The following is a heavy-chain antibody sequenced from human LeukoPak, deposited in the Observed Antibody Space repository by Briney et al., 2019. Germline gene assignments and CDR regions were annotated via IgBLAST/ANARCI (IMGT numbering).Heavy chain of an antibody. D-gene: IGHD1-26*01. J-gene: IGHJ3*02. V-gene: IGHV4-4*07. Sequence: SETLSLTCTVSGGSISSYYWSWIRQPAGKGLEWIGRIYTSGSTSYNPSLKSRVTISVDKSKNQFSLKLSSVTAADTAVYYCARLDRGATISGAFDIWGQGTMVTVSS. CDR1: GGSISSYY. CDR2: IYTSGST. CDR3: ARLDRGATISGAFDI.